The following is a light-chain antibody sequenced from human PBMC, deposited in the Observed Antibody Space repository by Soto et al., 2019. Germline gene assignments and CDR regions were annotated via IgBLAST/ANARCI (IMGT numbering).Light chain of an antibody. CDR1: QGISSY. CDR2: TAS. V-gene: IGKV1-9*01. Sequence: DIQLTQSPSFLSASVGDRVTITCRASQGISSYLAWYQQKPGKAPKPLIHTASTLQTGVPSRFSGSGSGTEFTLTISSLQPEDFASYYCQQRHSYPITFGQGTRLEI. CDR3: QQRHSYPIT. J-gene: IGKJ5*01.